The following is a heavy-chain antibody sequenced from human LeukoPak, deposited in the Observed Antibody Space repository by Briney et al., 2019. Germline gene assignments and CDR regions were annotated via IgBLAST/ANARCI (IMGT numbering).Heavy chain of an antibody. Sequence: SETLSLTCAVYGGSFSGYYWSWIRQPPGKGLEWIGEINHSGSTNYNPSLKSRVTISVDTSKNQFSLKLSSVTAADTAEYYCARVIISGYSGYGRNYGMDVWGQGTTVTVSS. CDR2: INHSGST. CDR1: GGSFSGYY. CDR3: ARVIISGYSGYGRNYGMDV. V-gene: IGHV4-34*01. J-gene: IGHJ6*02. D-gene: IGHD5-12*01.